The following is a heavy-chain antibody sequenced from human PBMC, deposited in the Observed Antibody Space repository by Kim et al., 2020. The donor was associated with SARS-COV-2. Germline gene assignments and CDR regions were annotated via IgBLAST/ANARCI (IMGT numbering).Heavy chain of an antibody. D-gene: IGHD6-19*01. CDR1: GFTFSNYA. J-gene: IGHJ4*02. V-gene: IGHV3-23*01. Sequence: GGSLRLSCAASGFTFSNYAMNWVRQAPGKGLEWVSVISGSGGSTYYADSVKGRFTISRDNSKNTLYLQMNSLRAEDTAVYYCAKDGYSSAWYRPWFDYWGQGTLVTVSS. CDR3: AKDGYSSAWYRPWFDY. CDR2: ISGSGGST.